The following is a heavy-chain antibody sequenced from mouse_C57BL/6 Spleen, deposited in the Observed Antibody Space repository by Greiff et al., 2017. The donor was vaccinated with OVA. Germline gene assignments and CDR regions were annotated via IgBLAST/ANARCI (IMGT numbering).Heavy chain of an antibody. V-gene: IGHV1-64*01. CDR3: AKYYYGSSYGYFDV. D-gene: IGHD1-1*01. Sequence: QVQLKQPGAELVKPGASVKLSCKASGYTFTSYWMHWVKQRPGQGLEWIGMIHPNSGSTNYNEKFKSKATLTVDKSSSTAYMQLSSLTSEDSAVYYCAKYYYGSSYGYFDVWGTGTTVTVSS. CDR2: IHPNSGST. CDR1: GYTFTSYW. J-gene: IGHJ1*03.